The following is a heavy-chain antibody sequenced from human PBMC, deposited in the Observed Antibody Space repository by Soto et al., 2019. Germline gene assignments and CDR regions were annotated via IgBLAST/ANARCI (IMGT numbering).Heavy chain of an antibody. CDR1: GFTFDDCA. Sequence: EVVLLESGGGLVQPGGSLRLSCAASGFTFDDCAMTGVRQAPGKGLEWVSTISGSAGSTYYADSVKGRFTISRDNSMNTLYLQMNSLRAEDTAVYYCAKEISSAYFPLDHWGQGTLVTVSS. CDR3: AKEISSAYFPLDH. J-gene: IGHJ4*02. CDR2: ISGSAGST. D-gene: IGHD6-25*01. V-gene: IGHV3-23*01.